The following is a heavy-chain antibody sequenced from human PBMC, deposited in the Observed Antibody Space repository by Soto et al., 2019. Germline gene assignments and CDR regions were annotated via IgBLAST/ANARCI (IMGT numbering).Heavy chain of an antibody. J-gene: IGHJ6*02. V-gene: IGHV3-43D*04. D-gene: IGHD6-19*01. CDR1: GFTVDDYA. CDR2: ISWDGGST. CDR3: AKDIRAVLAVAGKSLDRGGSYYGMDV. Sequence: GGSLRLSCAASGFTVDDYAMHWVRQAPGKGLEWVSLISWDGGSTYYADSVKGRFTISRDNSKNSLYLQMNSLRAEDPALYYCAKDIRAVLAVAGKSLDRGGSYYGMDVGGQGTTVTVSS.